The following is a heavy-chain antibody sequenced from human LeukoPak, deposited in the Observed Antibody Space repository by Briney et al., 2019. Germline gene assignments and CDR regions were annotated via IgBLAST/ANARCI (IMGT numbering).Heavy chain of an antibody. CDR3: ANEKRIAAAGTVGFDY. CDR2: ISGSGGNT. J-gene: IGHJ4*01. Sequence: GGSLRLSCAASGFTFTNYAMSWVRQAPGKGLEWVSAISGSGGNTYYADSAKGRFTISRDNSKNTLYLQMNSLRAEDTAIYYCANEKRIAAAGTVGFDYWGQEPWSPSPQ. D-gene: IGHD6-13*01. V-gene: IGHV3-23*01. CDR1: GFTFTNYA.